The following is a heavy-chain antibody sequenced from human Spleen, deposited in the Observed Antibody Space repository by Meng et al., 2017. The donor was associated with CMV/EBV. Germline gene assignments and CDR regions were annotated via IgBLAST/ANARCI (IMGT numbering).Heavy chain of an antibody. CDR2: VNTNSENT. CDR3: ARRAGADGRGFDY. CDR1: GYASTGGY. Sequence: ASGYASTGGYMHCVRQEPGRGLGGMRLVNTNSENTHYTQKFQGRVTMTRDTSINPVFLELTSLTSDDTAVYYCARRAGADGRGFDYWGQGTLVTVSS. J-gene: IGHJ4*02. D-gene: IGHD3-10*01. V-gene: IGHV1-2*02.